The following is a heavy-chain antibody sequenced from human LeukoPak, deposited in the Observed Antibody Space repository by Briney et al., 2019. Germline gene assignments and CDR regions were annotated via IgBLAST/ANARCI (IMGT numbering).Heavy chain of an antibody. Sequence: GGSLRLSCAASGFTFSGHWMHWVRQTPGKGLVWVSHINGDGSTINYADSVKGRFTISRDNAKNTLYLQMNSLRAEDTAVYYCVRDSSASYWGQGTLVTVSS. V-gene: IGHV3-74*01. D-gene: IGHD6-19*01. CDR3: VRDSSASY. J-gene: IGHJ4*02. CDR1: GFTFSGHW. CDR2: INGDGSTI.